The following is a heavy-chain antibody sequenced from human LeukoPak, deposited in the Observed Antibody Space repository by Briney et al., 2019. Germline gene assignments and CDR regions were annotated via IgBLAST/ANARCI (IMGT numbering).Heavy chain of an antibody. D-gene: IGHD2-15*01. CDR2: IKQDGSEK. J-gene: IGHJ4*02. CDR3: AKAVAEYCSGGSCGYFDY. Sequence: GGSLRLSCAVSGFTFSSYWMSWVRQAPGKGLEWVANIKQDGSEKYYVDSVKGRFTISRDNAKNSMYLQMNSLRAEDTAVYYCAKAVAEYCSGGSCGYFDYWGQGTLVTVSS. CDR1: GFTFSSYW. V-gene: IGHV3-7*01.